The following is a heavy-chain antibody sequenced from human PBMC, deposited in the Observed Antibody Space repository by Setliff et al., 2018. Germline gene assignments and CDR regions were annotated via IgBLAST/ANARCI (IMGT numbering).Heavy chain of an antibody. Sequence: ASVKVSCKASGYTFTSYGISWVRQAPGQGLEWMGWISAYNGNTNYAQKFQGRVTLTTDTPTNTAYMEMGGLRSDDTAVYYCARAGESSSFDYWGQGTLVTVSS. J-gene: IGHJ4*02. CDR2: ISAYNGNT. D-gene: IGHD3-16*02. CDR1: GYTFTSYG. V-gene: IGHV1-18*01. CDR3: ARAGESSSFDY.